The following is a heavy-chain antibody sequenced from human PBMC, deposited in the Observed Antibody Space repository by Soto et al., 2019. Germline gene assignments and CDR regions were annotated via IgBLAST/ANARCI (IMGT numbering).Heavy chain of an antibody. D-gene: IGHD3-10*01. CDR1: GYTFTIYG. Sequence: QVQLVQSGAEVKKPGASVKVSCKASGYTFTIYGITWVRQAPGQGLEWMGWISGYNGNTNYAQRFQGRVTMTTDTSTSTAYMELRSLRSDDTAVYYCAIPYYGRLAYWGQGTLVTVSS. CDR3: AIPYYGRLAY. CDR2: ISGYNGNT. V-gene: IGHV1-18*01. J-gene: IGHJ4*02.